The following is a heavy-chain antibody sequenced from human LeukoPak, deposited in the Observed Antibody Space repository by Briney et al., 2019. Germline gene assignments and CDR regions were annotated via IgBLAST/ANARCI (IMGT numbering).Heavy chain of an antibody. Sequence: VASVKVSCKASGYTFTSYDINWVRQAPGQGLEWVGLINPTGTTTLYAQKFQGRVTLTRDMSTSTDYMELRSLKSEDTAVYYCARDNSVGDIAWWFAPWGQGTLVTVSS. J-gene: IGHJ5*02. D-gene: IGHD3-10*01. CDR3: ARDNSVGDIAWWFAP. V-gene: IGHV1-46*01. CDR2: INPTGTTT. CDR1: GYTFTSYD.